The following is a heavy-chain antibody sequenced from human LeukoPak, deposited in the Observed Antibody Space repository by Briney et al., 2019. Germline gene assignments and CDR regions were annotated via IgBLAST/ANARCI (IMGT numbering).Heavy chain of an antibody. J-gene: IGHJ4*01. CDR3: ARVRNYAAGYPDC. D-gene: IGHD1-7*01. CDR2: IYQSGST. CDR1: GYSISSDYY. Sequence: SETLSLTCAVSGYSISSDYYWGWIRHPPGKGLEWLGTIYQSGSTNYNPSLRSRISISVDTSRNQFSLTLRSVTAADTALYYCARVRNYAAGYPDCWGQGILVTVSS. V-gene: IGHV4-38-2*01.